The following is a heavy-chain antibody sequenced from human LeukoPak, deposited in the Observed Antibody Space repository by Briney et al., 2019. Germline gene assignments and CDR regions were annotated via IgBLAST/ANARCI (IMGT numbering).Heavy chain of an antibody. CDR2: IYSGGNA. J-gene: IGHJ6*02. Sequence: GGSLRLSCAASGYTFSSYSMNWVRQAPGKGLEWVSVIYSGGNAYYADSVKGRFTISRHNSKNTVFLQVNSLRAEDTAVYYCARTGIRRRGMVRGVKGADYYYYGMDVWGQGTTVTVSS. D-gene: IGHD3-10*01. V-gene: IGHV3-53*04. CDR3: ARTGIRRRGMVRGVKGADYYYYGMDV. CDR1: GYTFSSYS.